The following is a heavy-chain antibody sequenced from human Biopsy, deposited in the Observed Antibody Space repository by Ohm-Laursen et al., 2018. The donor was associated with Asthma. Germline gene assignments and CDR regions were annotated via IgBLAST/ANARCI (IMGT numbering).Heavy chain of an antibody. D-gene: IGHD3-9*01. CDR2: VNTGNGDT. J-gene: IGHJ3*01. CDR3: ARTYYDFLTGQVKDVFGV. CDR1: GYNFISFA. V-gene: IGHV1-3*04. Sequence: SVKVSCKPSGYNFISFAIHWVRQAPGQRLEWMGWVNTGNGDTKYSQKFQGRVTITRDISASTAYMELRSLRSEDTATYYCARTYYDFLTGQVKDVFGVWGQGTMVTVSS.